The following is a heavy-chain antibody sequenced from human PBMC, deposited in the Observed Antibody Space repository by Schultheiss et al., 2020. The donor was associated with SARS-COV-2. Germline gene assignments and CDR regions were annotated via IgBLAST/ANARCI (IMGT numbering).Heavy chain of an antibody. V-gene: IGHV4-39*07. D-gene: IGHD2-21*01. CDR2: INHSGST. CDR3: ARDCGSVACPYGMDL. J-gene: IGHJ6*02. Sequence: SETLSLTCTVSGGSISSSSYYWGWIRQPPGKGLEWIGEINHSGSTNYNPSLKSRVTISVDTSKTQISLKLTSVTAADTAVYYCARDCGSVACPYGMDLWGQGTTVTVSS. CDR1: GGSISSSSYY.